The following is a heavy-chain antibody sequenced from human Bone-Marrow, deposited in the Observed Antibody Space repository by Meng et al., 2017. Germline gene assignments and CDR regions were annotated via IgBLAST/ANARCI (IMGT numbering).Heavy chain of an antibody. CDR1: GYTLTSYG. V-gene: IGHV1-18*01. D-gene: IGHD2-21*01. CDR2: ISAYNGAT. J-gene: IGHJ4*02. Sequence: QVQLVQSGAEVKKTGAAVKVSCKAAGYTLTSYGIIGVRQAPGQGLEYMGWISAYNGATNYAQKLQGRVTMTTDTSTSTAYMELRSLRSDDTAVYYCAREGRSHQVGVSVYWGQGNLVTVSS. CDR3: AREGRSHQVGVSVY.